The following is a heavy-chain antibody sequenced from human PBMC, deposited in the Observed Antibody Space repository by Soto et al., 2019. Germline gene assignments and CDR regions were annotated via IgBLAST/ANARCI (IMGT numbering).Heavy chain of an antibody. D-gene: IGHD5-12*01. CDR2: INPSGGST. J-gene: IGHJ5*02. V-gene: IGHV1-46*01. CDR1: GYTFTSYY. Sequence: ASVKVSCKASGYTFTSYYMHWVRQAPGQGLEWMGIINPSGGSTSYAQKFQGRVTMTRDTSTSTVYMELSSLRSEDTAVYYCARVGPSVISGYSGYRDYNWFEPWGQGTLVSVSS. CDR3: ARVGPSVISGYSGYRDYNWFEP.